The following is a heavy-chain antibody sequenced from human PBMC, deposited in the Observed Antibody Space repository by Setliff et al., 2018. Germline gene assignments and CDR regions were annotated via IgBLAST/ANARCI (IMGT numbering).Heavy chain of an antibody. D-gene: IGHD6-6*01. CDR1: GGTFTYYY. V-gene: IGHV4-34*01. Sequence: SETLSLTCAASGGTFTYYYWTWIRQSPAKGLERIGEITHTGTTGSTKYNPSLKSRVTMSIDTSKNQFSLMVTSVTAADTAVYYCARGRNVASRLLDSWGQGTLVTVSS. CDR2: ITHTGTTGST. J-gene: IGHJ4*02. CDR3: ARGRNVASRLLDS.